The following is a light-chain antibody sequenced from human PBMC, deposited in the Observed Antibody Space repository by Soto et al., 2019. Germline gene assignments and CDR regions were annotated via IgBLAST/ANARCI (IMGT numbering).Light chain of an antibody. Sequence: DNQMTQSPSTLSASVGDRVTITCRASQSISTWLAWYQQKPGKAPKLLIYKASSLEGGVPSRFSGSGSGTEFNITISSLQPDDFATYYCQQYNNYPLTFGGGTTVDIK. V-gene: IGKV1-5*03. J-gene: IGKJ4*01. CDR2: KAS. CDR3: QQYNNYPLT. CDR1: QSISTW.